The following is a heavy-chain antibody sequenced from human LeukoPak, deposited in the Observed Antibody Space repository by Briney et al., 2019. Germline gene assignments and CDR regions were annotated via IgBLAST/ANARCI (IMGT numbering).Heavy chain of an antibody. CDR1: GGSFSGYY. D-gene: IGHD3-9*01. CDR2: INHSGST. CDR3: ARGFDWLSYFDY. Sequence: SETLSLTCAVYGGSFSGYYWSWIRQPPGKGLEWIGEINHSGSTNYNPSLKSRVTISVDTSKNQFSLKLSSVTAADTAVYYYARGFDWLSYFDYWGQGTLVTVSS. J-gene: IGHJ4*02. V-gene: IGHV4-34*01.